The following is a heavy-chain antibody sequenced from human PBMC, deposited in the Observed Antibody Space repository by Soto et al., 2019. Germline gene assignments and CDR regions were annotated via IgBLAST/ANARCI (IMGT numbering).Heavy chain of an antibody. V-gene: IGHV4-39*01. CDR3: ARHAIAVAGTPIDY. Sequence: SETLSLTCTVSGGSISSSSYYWGWIRQPPGKGLEWIGSIYYSGSTYYNPSLKSRVTISVDTSKNQFSLKLSSVTAADTAVYYCARHAIAVAGTPIDYWGQGTLVTVSS. D-gene: IGHD6-19*01. J-gene: IGHJ4*02. CDR1: GGSISSSSYY. CDR2: IYYSGST.